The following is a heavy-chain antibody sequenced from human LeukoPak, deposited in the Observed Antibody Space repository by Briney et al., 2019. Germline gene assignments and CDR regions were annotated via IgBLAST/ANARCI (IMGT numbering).Heavy chain of an antibody. J-gene: IGHJ4*02. D-gene: IGHD3-9*01. Sequence: GGSLRLSCAASGFTFSDYWIYWVRHAPGKGLMWVSRINPGGSYTNYADSVKGRFTISRDNAKNTVFLQMNSLRADDTGVYYCGRDLDTWGQGTLVTVSA. V-gene: IGHV3-74*01. CDR1: GFTFSDYW. CDR2: INPGGSYT. CDR3: GRDLDT.